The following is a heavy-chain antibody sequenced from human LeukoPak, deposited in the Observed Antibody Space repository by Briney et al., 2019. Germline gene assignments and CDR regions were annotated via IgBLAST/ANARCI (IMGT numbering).Heavy chain of an antibody. CDR2: IYYSGTT. J-gene: IGHJ5*02. D-gene: IGHD3-9*01. CDR1: GGSISSHY. CDR3: ARLLTANWFDP. V-gene: IGHV4-59*08. Sequence: NTSETLSLTCTVSGGSISSHYWNWIRQPPGKGLEWIGYIYYSGTTNYNPSLKSRVTISVDTSKNQFSLKLSSVTAADTAVYYCARLLTANWFDPWGQGTLVTVSS.